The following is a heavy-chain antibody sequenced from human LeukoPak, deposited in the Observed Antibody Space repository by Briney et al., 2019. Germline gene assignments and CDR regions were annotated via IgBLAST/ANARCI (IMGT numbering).Heavy chain of an antibody. CDR1: GFTFSSYW. CDR3: ARDFRFLEDY. CDR2: IKGDGSEK. D-gene: IGHD3-3*01. V-gene: IGHV3-7*01. Sequence: PGGSLTLSCAASGFTFSSYWMTWVRQAPAKGLEWVGNIKGDGSEKYYVDSVKGRFTISRDNAKNSLYLQMNSLRAEDTAVYYCARDFRFLEDYWGQGTLVTVSS. J-gene: IGHJ4*02.